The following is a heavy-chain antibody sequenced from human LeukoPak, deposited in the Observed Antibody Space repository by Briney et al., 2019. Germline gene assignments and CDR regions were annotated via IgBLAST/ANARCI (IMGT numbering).Heavy chain of an antibody. CDR1: GFTFSSYG. CDR2: ISYDGSNK. D-gene: IGHD3-22*01. Sequence: GGSLRLSCAASGFTFSSYGMHWVRQAPGKGLEWVAVISYDGSNKYYADSVKGRFTISRDNSKNTLYLQMNSLRAEDTAVYYCAKPQVNYYDSSGLRDWGQGTLVTVSS. CDR3: AKPQVNYYDSSGLRD. J-gene: IGHJ4*02. V-gene: IGHV3-30*18.